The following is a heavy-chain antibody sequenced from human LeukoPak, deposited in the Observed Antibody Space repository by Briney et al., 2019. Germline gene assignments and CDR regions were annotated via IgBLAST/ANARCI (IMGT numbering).Heavy chain of an antibody. V-gene: IGHV3-66*01. J-gene: IGHJ4*02. CDR3: ARSERYCSGGSCYDFDY. CDR1: GFTVSSNY. D-gene: IGHD2-15*01. CDR2: IYSGGST. Sequence: PGGSLRLSCAASGFTVSSNYMSWVRQAPGKGLEWVSVIYSGGSTYYADSVKGRFTISRDNSKNTLYLQMNSLRAEDTAVYYCARSERYCSGGSCYDFDYWGQGTLVTVSS.